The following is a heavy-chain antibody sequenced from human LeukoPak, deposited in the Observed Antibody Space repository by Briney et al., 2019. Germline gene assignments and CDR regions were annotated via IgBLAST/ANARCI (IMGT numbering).Heavy chain of an antibody. CDR1: GFTFSTYT. Sequence: PGGSLRLSCVASGFTFSTYTMSWVRQAPGKGLEWISYISTTGNTLYYADSVKGRFTISRDNAKASLYLQMNSLRAEDTAVYYCARESIAAAADYWGQGTLVTVSS. CDR3: ARESIAAAADY. V-gene: IGHV3-48*01. CDR2: ISTTGNTL. D-gene: IGHD6-13*01. J-gene: IGHJ4*02.